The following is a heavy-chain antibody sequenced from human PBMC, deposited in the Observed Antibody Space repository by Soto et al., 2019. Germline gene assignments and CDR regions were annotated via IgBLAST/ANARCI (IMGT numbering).Heavy chain of an antibody. D-gene: IGHD5-12*01. Sequence: ASVKVSCKASGFTFTSSAVQWVRQARGQRLEWIGWIVVGSGNTNYAQKFQERVTITRDMSTSAAYMELSSLRSEDTAVYYCAADRGMSGYDYWGQGTLVTVSS. J-gene: IGHJ4*02. V-gene: IGHV1-58*01. CDR2: IVVGSGNT. CDR1: GFTFTSSA. CDR3: AADRGMSGYDY.